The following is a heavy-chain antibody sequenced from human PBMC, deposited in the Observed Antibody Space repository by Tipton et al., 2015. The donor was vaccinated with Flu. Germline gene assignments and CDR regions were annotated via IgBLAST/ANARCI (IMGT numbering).Heavy chain of an antibody. J-gene: IGHJ4*02. CDR2: IYPDDSDT. V-gene: IGHV5-51*01. Sequence: QSGAEVKEPGESLKISCKGSGYSFTDYWIGWVRQMPGKGLEWMGIIYPDDSDTRYSPSFQGQVTFSADKSVNTAYLQWRSLKASDTAIYFCVRQNCGGDCYPDYWCQGTLVTVSS. CDR1: GYSFTDYW. D-gene: IGHD2-21*01. CDR3: VRQNCGGDCYPDY.